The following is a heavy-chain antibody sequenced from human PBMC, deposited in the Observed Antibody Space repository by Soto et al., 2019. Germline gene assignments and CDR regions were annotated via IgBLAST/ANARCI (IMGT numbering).Heavy chain of an antibody. CDR2: ISKNGGTT. Sequence: LRLSCAASGFTFSNYEMSWVRQAPGRGLEWISGISKNGGTTYYANSVKGRFTISRDNSNNTLYLQMNNLRAEDSAVYYCAKDLVLLRSWGQGTQVTVSS. J-gene: IGHJ5*02. CDR1: GFTFSNYE. D-gene: IGHD3-10*01. V-gene: IGHV3-23*01. CDR3: AKDLVLLRS.